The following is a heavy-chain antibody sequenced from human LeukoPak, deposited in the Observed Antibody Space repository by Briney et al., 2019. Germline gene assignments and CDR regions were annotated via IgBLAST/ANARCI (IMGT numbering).Heavy chain of an antibody. D-gene: IGHD3-9*01. V-gene: IGHV3-33*01. J-gene: IGHJ4*02. Sequence: GGSLRLSCAASGFTFSSYGMHWVRQAPGKGLEWVAVIWYDGSNKYYADSVKGRFTISRDNSKNTLYLQMNSLRAEDTAVYYCARGPDILTDYYWLDYWGQGTLVTVSS. CDR1: GFTFSSYG. CDR2: IWYDGSNK. CDR3: ARGPDILTDYYWLDY.